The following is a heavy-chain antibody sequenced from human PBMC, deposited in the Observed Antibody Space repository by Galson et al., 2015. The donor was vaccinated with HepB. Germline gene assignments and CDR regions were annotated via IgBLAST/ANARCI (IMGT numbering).Heavy chain of an antibody. D-gene: IGHD1-14*01. CDR3: ARHPTGLTYNWFDP. CDR1: GGSINSRNYY. CDR2: VFYSGST. J-gene: IGHJ5*02. Sequence: ETLSLTCTVSGGSINSRNYYWGWIRQPPGKGLEWIGSVFYSGSTYSTPSLESRFTMYVARSKNQFSLKVTSVTAADTAIYYCARHPTGLTYNWFDPWGQGALVTVSS. V-gene: IGHV4-39*01.